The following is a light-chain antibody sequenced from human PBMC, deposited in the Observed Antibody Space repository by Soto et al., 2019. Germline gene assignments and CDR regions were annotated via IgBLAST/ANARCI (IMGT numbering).Light chain of an antibody. J-gene: IGKJ1*01. V-gene: IGKV3-15*01. CDR2: GAS. CDR3: QQYNNWPRWT. CDR1: QSVSSN. Sequence: EIVMTKSPATLSVSPGERATLSCRASQSVSSNLAWYQQKPGQAPRLLIYGASTRATGIPARFSGSGSGTEFTLTISSVQSEDFAVYYCQQYNNWPRWTFGQGTKVEIK.